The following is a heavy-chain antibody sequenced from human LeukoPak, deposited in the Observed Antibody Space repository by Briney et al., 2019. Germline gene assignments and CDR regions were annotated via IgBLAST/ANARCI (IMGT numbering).Heavy chain of an antibody. CDR2: MNPNSGNT. J-gene: IGHJ5*02. V-gene: IGHV1-8*01. Sequence: ASVKVSCKASGYTFTSYDINWVRQATGQGLEWMGWMNPNSGNTDYAQKFQGRVTMTRNTSISTAYMELSSLRSEDTAVYYCARGGTGDDWLFPWGQGTLVTVSS. CDR1: GYTFTSYD. CDR3: ARGGTGDDWLFP. D-gene: IGHD3-9*01.